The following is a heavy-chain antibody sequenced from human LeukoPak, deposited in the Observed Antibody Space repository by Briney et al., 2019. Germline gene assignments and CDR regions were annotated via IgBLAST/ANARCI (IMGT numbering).Heavy chain of an antibody. CDR1: GASVSGSNYY. CDR2: IYTSGST. Sequence: PSETLSLTCAVSGASVSGSNYYWGWIRQPPGKGLEWIGRIYTSGSTNYNPSLKSRVTISVDTSKNQFSLKLSSVTAADTAVYYCATHESSGYYYPFDYWGQGTLVTVSS. D-gene: IGHD3-22*01. J-gene: IGHJ4*02. CDR3: ATHESSGYYYPFDY. V-gene: IGHV4-61*01.